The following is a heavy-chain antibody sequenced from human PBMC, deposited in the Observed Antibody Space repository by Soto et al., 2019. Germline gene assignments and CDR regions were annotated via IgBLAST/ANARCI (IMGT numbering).Heavy chain of an antibody. D-gene: IGHD3-9*01. V-gene: IGHV3-30-3*01. CDR3: ASWDLRYSPAFDI. CDR2: ISYDGSNK. J-gene: IGHJ3*02. CDR1: GFTFSSYA. Sequence: GGSLRLSCAASGFTFSSYAMHWVRQAPGKGLEWVAVISYDGSNKYYADSVKGRFTISRDNSKNTLYLQMNSLRAEDTAVYYCASWDLRYSPAFDIWGQGTMVTVSS.